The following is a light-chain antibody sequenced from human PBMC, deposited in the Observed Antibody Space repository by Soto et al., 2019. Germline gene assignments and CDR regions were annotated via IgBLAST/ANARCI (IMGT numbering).Light chain of an antibody. CDR2: DND. Sequence: QSVLTQPPSVSAAPGQKVTISCSGSSSNIGSSFVSWHQQLPGTAPKLLIYDNDKRPSGIPDRFSGSKSGTSATLGITGLQTGDEADYYCGTWDTSLSAVVFGGGTKVTVL. J-gene: IGLJ2*01. CDR1: SSNIGSSF. CDR3: GTWDTSLSAVV. V-gene: IGLV1-51*01.